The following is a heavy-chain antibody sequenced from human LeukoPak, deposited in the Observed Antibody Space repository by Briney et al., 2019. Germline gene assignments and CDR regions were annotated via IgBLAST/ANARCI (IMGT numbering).Heavy chain of an antibody. CDR2: IKQDGSEK. D-gene: IGHD3-22*01. CDR1: GFTFSSYW. Sequence: GGSLRLSCAASGFTFSSYWMSWVRQAPGKGLEWVANIKQDGSEKYYVDSVKGRFTISRDNAKNSLYLQMNSLRAEDTAVYYCARDCYDSSGYYGAFDIWGQGTMVTVSS. V-gene: IGHV3-7*01. CDR3: ARDCYDSSGYYGAFDI. J-gene: IGHJ3*02.